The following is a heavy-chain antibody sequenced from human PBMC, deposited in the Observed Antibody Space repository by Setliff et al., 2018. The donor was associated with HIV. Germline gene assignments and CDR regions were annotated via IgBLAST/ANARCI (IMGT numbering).Heavy chain of an antibody. V-gene: IGHV1-69*05. D-gene: IGHD2-15*01. Sequence: EASVKVSCKASGGTFSSYVISWVRQAPGQGPEWMGGIIPMYGVANYAQKFQGRVTITTDESTSTAYMELSSLRSEDTAVYYCALPYCGGGNRWSSASLPPAGWFDPWGQGTLVTVSS. J-gene: IGHJ5*02. CDR3: ALPYCGGGNRWSSASLPPAGWFDP. CDR1: GGTFSSYV. CDR2: IIPMYGVA.